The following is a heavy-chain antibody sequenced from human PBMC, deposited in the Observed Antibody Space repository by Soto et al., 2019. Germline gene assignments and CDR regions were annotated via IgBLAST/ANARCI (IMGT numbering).Heavy chain of an antibody. D-gene: IGHD6-13*01. CDR3: AKSQEIGTHFFDS. CDR2: IGTAGDT. Sequence: GGSLRLSCEASGFTFSGFDMHWVRKPTGKGLEWVSSIGTAGDTYYAVSVKGRFTISRDNAKNSLSLQMNSLRAGDMAVYFCAKSQEIGTHFFDSWGQGTQVTVSS. CDR1: GFTFSGFD. J-gene: IGHJ4*02. V-gene: IGHV3-13*01.